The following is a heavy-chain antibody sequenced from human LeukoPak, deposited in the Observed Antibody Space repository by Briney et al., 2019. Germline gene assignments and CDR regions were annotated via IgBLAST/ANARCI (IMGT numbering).Heavy chain of an antibody. D-gene: IGHD6-6*01. Sequence: ASVKVSCKASGYTFTSYGISWVRQAPGQGLEWMGWISAYNGNTNYAQKLQGRVTITADKSTSTAYMELSSLRSEDTAVYYCARDLDSSSYSYYMDVWGKGTTVTVSS. CDR1: GYTFTSYG. CDR2: ISAYNGNT. CDR3: ARDLDSSSYSYYMDV. V-gene: IGHV1-18*01. J-gene: IGHJ6*03.